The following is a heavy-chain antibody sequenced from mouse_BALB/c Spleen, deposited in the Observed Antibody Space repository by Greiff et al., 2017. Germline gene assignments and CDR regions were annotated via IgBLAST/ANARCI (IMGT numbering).Heavy chain of an antibody. D-gene: IGHD1-1*01. CDR2: INPSTGYT. Sequence: VKLVESGAELAKPGASVKMSCKASGYTFTSYWMHWVKQRPGQGLEWIGYINPSTGYTEYNQKFKDKATLTADKSSSTAYMQLSSLTSEDSAVYYCARFITTVATGFAYWGQGTLVTVSA. CDR1: GYTFTSYW. V-gene: IGHV1-7*01. CDR3: ARFITTVATGFAY. J-gene: IGHJ3*01.